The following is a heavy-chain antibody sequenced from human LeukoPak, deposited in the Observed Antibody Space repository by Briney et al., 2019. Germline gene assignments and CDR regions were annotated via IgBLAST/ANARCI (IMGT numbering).Heavy chain of an antibody. CDR1: GGSISSYY. D-gene: IGHD6-6*01. V-gene: IGHV4-4*07. Sequence: SETLSLTCTVSGGSISSYYWGWIRQPAGKGLEWIGRIYTSGSTNYNPSLKSRVTMSVDTSKNQFSLKLSSVTAADTAVYYCARGWYSSSPYYFDYWGQGTMVAVCS. CDR2: IYTSGST. CDR3: ARGWYSSSPYYFDY. J-gene: IGHJ4*02.